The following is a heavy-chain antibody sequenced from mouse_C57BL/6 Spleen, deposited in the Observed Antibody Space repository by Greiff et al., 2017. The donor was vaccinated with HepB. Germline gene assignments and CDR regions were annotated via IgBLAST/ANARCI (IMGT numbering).Heavy chain of an antibody. Sequence: DVQLQESGGGLVKPGGSLKLSCAASGFTFSSYAMSWVRQTPEKRLEWVATISDGGSYTYYPDNVKGRFTISRDNAKNNLYLQMSHLKSEDTAMYYCARDPFTTVVAHYFDYWGQGTTLTVSS. CDR1: GFTFSSYA. V-gene: IGHV5-4*01. CDR3: ARDPFTTVVAHYFDY. CDR2: ISDGGSYT. D-gene: IGHD1-1*01. J-gene: IGHJ2*01.